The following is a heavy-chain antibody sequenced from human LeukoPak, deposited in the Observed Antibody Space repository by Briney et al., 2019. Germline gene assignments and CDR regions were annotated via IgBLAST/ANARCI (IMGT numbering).Heavy chain of an antibody. Sequence: SVKVSCKASGGTFSSYAISWVRQAPGQGLEWMGGIIPIFGTANYAQKFQGRVTITADESTSTAFMELSSLRSEDTAVYYCARKGALWFGELFHYMDVWGKGTTVTVSS. J-gene: IGHJ6*03. V-gene: IGHV1-69*01. CDR3: ARKGALWFGELFHYMDV. CDR2: IIPIFGTA. D-gene: IGHD3-10*01. CDR1: GGTFSSYA.